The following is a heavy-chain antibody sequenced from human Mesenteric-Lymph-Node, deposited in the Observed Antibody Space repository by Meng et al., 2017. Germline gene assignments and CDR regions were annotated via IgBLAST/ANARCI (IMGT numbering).Heavy chain of an antibody. CDR1: GYSFATYW. CDR3: ASSYDSSGYYYFDY. CDR2: IYPADSDT. Sequence: GESLKISCKGSGYSFATYWIRWVRQMPGKGLEWMGIIYPADSDTRYNPSFQGQVTISTDKYISIAYLQWSSLKASDTAMYYCASSYDSSGYYYFDYWGQGTLVTVSS. D-gene: IGHD3-22*01. J-gene: IGHJ4*02. V-gene: IGHV5-51*01.